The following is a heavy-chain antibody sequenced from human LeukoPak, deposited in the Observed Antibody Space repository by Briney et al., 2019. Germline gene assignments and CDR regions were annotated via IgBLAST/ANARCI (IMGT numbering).Heavy chain of an antibody. J-gene: IGHJ4*02. CDR2: ITGSSVST. CDR1: GFTFSSYG. D-gene: IGHD6-19*01. CDR3: AKAYTSGWYYFDY. Sequence: GGSLRLSCAASGFTFSSYGMSWVRQAPGKGLEWVSAITGSSVSTYYADSVKGRFTISRDNSKNTLYLQMNSLRAEDTAIYYCAKAYTSGWYYFDYWGQGTLVTVSS. V-gene: IGHV3-23*01.